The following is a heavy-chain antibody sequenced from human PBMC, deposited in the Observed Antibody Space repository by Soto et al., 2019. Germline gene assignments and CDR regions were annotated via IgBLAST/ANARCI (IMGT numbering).Heavy chain of an antibody. CDR2: ISSSSSYT. CDR1: GFTFSDYY. V-gene: IGHV3-11*06. CDR3: ARVGVATITDFDY. J-gene: IGHJ4*02. D-gene: IGHD5-12*01. Sequence: GGSLRLSCAASGFTFSDYYMSWIRQAPGKGLEWVSYISSSSSYTNYADSVKGRFTISRDNAKNSLYLQMNSLRAEDTAVYYCARVGVATITDFDYWGQGTLVTVSS.